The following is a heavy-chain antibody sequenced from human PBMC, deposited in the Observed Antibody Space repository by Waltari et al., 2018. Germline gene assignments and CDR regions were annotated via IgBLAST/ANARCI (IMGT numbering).Heavy chain of an antibody. V-gene: IGHV3-74*01. CDR2: SNTDGSIT. CDR3: VLYSSIVLGDY. J-gene: IGHJ4*02. D-gene: IGHD6-13*01. Sequence: EVQLVESGGGLVQPGGSLRLSCAASGFIFSKYWMHWVRQAPGKGLVSVSQSNTDGSITSYADSVKGRFTISRDNAKNTLYLQMNSLRAEDTALYYCVLYSSIVLGDYWGQGNLVTVSS. CDR1: GFIFSKYW.